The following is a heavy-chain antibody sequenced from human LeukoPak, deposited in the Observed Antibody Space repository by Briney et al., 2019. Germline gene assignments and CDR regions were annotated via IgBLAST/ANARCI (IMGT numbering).Heavy chain of an antibody. CDR3: ANTLSKDSSSWDY. J-gene: IGHJ4*02. CDR2: MNPNSGNT. CDR1: GYTFTSYD. V-gene: IGHV1-8*01. Sequence: GASVKVSCNASGYTFTSYDINWVRQATGQGLEWMGWMNPNSGNTGYAQKFQGRVTMTRNTSISTAYMELSSLRSEDTAVYYCANTLSKDSSSWDYWGQGTLVTVSS. D-gene: IGHD6-13*01.